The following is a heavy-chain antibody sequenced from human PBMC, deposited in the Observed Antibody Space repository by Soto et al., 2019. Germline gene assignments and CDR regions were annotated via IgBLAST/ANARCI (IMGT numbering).Heavy chain of an antibody. Sequence: QVQLVQSGAEVKKPGASVKVSCKASGYTFSSYFISWVRQAPGQGLEWMGWISAYNGNTNYAQNLQGRVTMTTDTSTSTAYMELRGLRFDDTALYFFARDPPPVGFWGQGTLVTVSS. CDR3: ARDPPPVGF. J-gene: IGHJ4*02. CDR1: GYTFSSYF. V-gene: IGHV1-18*01. CDR2: ISAYNGNT.